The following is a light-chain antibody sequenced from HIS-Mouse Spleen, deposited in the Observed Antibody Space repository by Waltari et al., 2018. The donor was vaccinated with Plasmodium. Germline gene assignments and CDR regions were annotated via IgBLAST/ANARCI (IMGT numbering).Light chain of an antibody. Sequence: SYELTQPPSVSVSPGQTASITCSGDKLGYKYACWYQQKPGQPPVLVIYQDSKRPSGIPDRFSGSNSGNTATLTISGTQAMDEADYYCQAWDSSTVVFGGGTKLTVL. CDR3: QAWDSSTVV. J-gene: IGLJ2*01. V-gene: IGLV3-1*01. CDR1: KLGYKY. CDR2: QDS.